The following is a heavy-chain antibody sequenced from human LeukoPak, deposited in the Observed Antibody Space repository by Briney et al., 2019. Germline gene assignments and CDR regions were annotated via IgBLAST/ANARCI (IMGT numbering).Heavy chain of an antibody. V-gene: IGHV1-2*02. J-gene: IGHJ4*02. CDR2: INPNSGGT. CDR3: ARLYDYSDY. Sequence: GASVKVSCKTSGYTFTDYYMHWVRQAPGQGLEWMGWINPNSGGTNYAQKFQGRVTMTRDTSISTAYMELSRLRSDDTAVYYCARLYDYSDYWGQGTLVTVSS. D-gene: IGHD5-12*01. CDR1: GYTFTDYY.